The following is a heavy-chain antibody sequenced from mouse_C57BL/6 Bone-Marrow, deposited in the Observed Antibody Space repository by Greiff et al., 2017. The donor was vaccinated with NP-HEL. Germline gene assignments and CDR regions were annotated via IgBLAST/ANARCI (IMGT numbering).Heavy chain of an antibody. J-gene: IGHJ4*01. CDR2: IYPGDGDT. D-gene: IGHD1-1*01. V-gene: IGHV1-80*01. Sequence: VQLQQSGAELVKPGASVKISCKASGYAFSSYWMNWVKQRPGKGLEWIGQIYPGDGDTNYNGKFKGKATLTADKSSSTAYMQLSSLTSEDSAVYFCARWLLRYNYAMDYWGQGTSVTVSS. CDR3: ARWLLRYNYAMDY. CDR1: GYAFSSYW.